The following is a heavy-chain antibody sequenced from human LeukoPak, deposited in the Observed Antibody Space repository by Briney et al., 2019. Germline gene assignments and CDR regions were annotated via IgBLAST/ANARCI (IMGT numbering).Heavy chain of an antibody. Sequence: SETLSLTCNVSAGSISGYYWSWIRQPPGERLESIGYIYPSGSTNYNPSLKSRVTMSVETSKNQFSLKVSSVTAADTAVYYCARVYDSGRQAYFYDMDVWGKGTTVTISS. CDR1: AGSISGYY. CDR3: ARVYDSGRQAYFYDMDV. D-gene: IGHD3-10*01. CDR2: IYPSGST. J-gene: IGHJ6*03. V-gene: IGHV4-59*01.